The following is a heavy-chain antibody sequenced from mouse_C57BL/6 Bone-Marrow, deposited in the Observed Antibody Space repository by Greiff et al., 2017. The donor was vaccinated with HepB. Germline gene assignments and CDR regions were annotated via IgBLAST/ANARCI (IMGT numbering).Heavy chain of an antibody. CDR3: ARGGCLGYY. CDR2: IWSGGST. V-gene: IGHV2-2*01. D-gene: IGHD2-10*02. CDR1: GFSLTSYG. Sequence: VKLMESGPGLVQPSQSLSIPCTVSGFSLTSYGVHWVRQSPGKGLEWLGVIWSGGSTDYNAAFLSRLSISKDTSKSQVFCRMNSLQADDTDIYYCARGGCLGYYWGQGTSVTVSS. J-gene: IGHJ4*01.